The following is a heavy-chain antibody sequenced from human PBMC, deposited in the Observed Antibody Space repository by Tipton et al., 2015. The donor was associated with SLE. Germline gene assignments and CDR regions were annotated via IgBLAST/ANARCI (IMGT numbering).Heavy chain of an antibody. CDR2: ISGSGGST. J-gene: IGHJ4*02. Sequence: GSLRLSCAASGFTFSSYAMSWVRQAPGKGLEWVSAISGSGGSTYYADSVKGRFTISRDNSKNTLYLQMNSLRAEDTAVYYCAKDQGITIFGVVIIGDYWGQGTLVTVSS. D-gene: IGHD3-3*01. V-gene: IGHV3-23*01. CDR3: AKDQGITIFGVVIIGDY. CDR1: GFTFSSYA.